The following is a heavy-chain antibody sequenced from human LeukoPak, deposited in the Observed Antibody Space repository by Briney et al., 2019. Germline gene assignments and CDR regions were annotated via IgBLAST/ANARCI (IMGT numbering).Heavy chain of an antibody. CDR1: GYTFTGYY. V-gene: IGHV1-2*02. CDR2: INPNSGGT. Sequence: ASVKVSCKASGYTFTGYYMHWVRQAPGQGLEWMGWINPNSGGTNYAQKFQGRVTVTRDTSISTAYMELSRLRSDDTAVYYCARVPGGSGSYYLFFDYWGQGTLVTVSS. CDR3: ARVPGGSGSYYLFFDY. D-gene: IGHD3-10*01. J-gene: IGHJ4*02.